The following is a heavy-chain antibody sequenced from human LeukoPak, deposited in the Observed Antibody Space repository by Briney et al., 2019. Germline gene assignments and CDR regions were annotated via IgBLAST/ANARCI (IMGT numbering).Heavy chain of an antibody. V-gene: IGHV3-23*01. D-gene: IGHD5-18*01. CDR2: ISGSGGST. CDR3: AKGPGYSYGYYFDY. J-gene: IGHJ4*02. CDR1: GFTFSSYA. Sequence: PGGSLRLSCAASGFTFSSYAMSWVRQAPGKGLEWGSTISGSGGSTYYADSVKGRFTISRDNAKNTLYLQMNSLRAEDTAVYYCAKGPGYSYGYYFDYWGQGTLVTVSS.